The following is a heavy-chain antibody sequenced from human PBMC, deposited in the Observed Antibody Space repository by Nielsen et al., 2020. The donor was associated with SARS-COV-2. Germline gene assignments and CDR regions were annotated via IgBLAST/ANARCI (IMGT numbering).Heavy chain of an antibody. D-gene: IGHD5-18*01. J-gene: IGHJ4*02. CDR2: ISGRGGNT. CDR3: AKSDGGYSYGYPDY. CDR1: GFTISTYA. V-gene: IGHV3-23*01. Sequence: GESLKISCVVSGFTISTYAMSWVRQAPGKGLEWASAISGRGGNTFYADSVKGRFTISRDNSKSTLYLQMNSLSAEDTAIYYCAKSDGGYSYGYPDYWGQGTLVTVSS.